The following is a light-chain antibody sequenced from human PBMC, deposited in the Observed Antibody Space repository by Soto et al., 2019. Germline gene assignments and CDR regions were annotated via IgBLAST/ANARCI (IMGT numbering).Light chain of an antibody. V-gene: IGKV3-20*01. CDR2: GAS. CDR3: QHYGSSPFT. J-gene: IGKJ3*01. CDR1: QSVTSSY. Sequence: EIVLTQSPGTLSLSPGERATLSCRASQSVTSSYLAWYQQKPGQAPRLLIYGASGRATGIPDRFSGSGSGTDFTLTISRLEPEDFAVYYCQHYGSSPFTFGPGTKVDIK.